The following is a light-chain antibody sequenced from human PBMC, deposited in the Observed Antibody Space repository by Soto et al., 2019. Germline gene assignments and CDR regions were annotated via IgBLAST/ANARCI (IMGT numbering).Light chain of an antibody. CDR3: QQYNNWPPRIT. J-gene: IGKJ5*01. V-gene: IGKV3-15*01. CDR2: GAS. CDR1: QSVSSN. Sequence: EIVMTQSPATLSVSPGERATLSCRASQSVSSNLAWYQQKPGQAPRLLIYGASTRATGIPARFSGSGSGTEFTLTISSLQSEAFAVYYCQQYNNWPPRITFGQGTRLEIK.